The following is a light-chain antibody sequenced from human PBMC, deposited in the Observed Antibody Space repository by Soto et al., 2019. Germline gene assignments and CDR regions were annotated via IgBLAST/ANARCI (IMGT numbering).Light chain of an antibody. V-gene: IGKV3D-20*01. CDR2: DVS. CDR1: RTLLRGY. CDR3: QNYDGSWT. Sequence: EVTLTQSPATVSLSPGETATLSCGASRTLLRGYLAWYQQRPGLAPRLIIYDVSRRATGIPDRFSGSGSGTEFTLSISRVEPEDFAVYYCQNYDGSWTFGQGTRWIS. J-gene: IGKJ1*01.